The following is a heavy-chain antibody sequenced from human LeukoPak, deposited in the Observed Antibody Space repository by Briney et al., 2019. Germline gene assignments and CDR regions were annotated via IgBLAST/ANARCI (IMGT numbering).Heavy chain of an antibody. D-gene: IGHD6-19*01. CDR2: INQNGSEK. V-gene: IGHV3-7*01. CDR1: GFTFNNYW. J-gene: IGHJ4*02. Sequence: GGSLRLSYTASGFTFNNYWMNWVRQAPGKGLEWVANINQNGSEKYYVDSVKGRFTISRDNAKNSLYLQMDSLRAEDTAVYYCARDQGAGSDYWGQGTLVTVSS. CDR3: ARDQGAGSDY.